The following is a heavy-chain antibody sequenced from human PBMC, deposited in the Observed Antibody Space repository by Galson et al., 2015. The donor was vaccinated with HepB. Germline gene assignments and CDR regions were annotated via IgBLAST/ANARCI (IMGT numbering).Heavy chain of an antibody. CDR2: IKQDGSEK. V-gene: IGHV3-7*01. CDR1: GFTFSSYW. CDR3: ARIAAAGRPDYYYYMDV. D-gene: IGHD6-13*01. J-gene: IGHJ6*03. Sequence: SLRLSCAASGFTFSSYWMSWVRQAPGKGLEWVANIKQDGSEKYYVDSVKGRFTISRDNAKNSLYLQMNSLRAEDTAVYYCARIAAAGRPDYYYYMDVWGKGTTVTVSS.